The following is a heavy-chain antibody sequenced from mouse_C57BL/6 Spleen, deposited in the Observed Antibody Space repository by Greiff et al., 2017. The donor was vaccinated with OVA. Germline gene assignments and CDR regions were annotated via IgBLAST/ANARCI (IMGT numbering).Heavy chain of an antibody. D-gene: IGHD2-2*01. CDR2: IDPENGDT. CDR1: GFNIKDDY. Sequence: EVKVVESGAELVRPGASVKLSCTASGFNIKDDYMHWVKQRPEQGLEWIGWIDPENGDTEYASKFQGKATITADTSSNTAYLQLSSLTSEDTAVYYCTTKNYGYDYFDYWGQGTTLTVSS. CDR3: TTKNYGYDYFDY. J-gene: IGHJ2*01. V-gene: IGHV14-4*01.